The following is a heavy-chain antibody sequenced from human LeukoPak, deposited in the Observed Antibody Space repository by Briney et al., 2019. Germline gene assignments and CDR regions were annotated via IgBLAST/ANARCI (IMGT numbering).Heavy chain of an antibody. Sequence: SVKVSCKASGGTFSSYAISWVRQAPGQGLEWMGRIIPILGIANYAQKFQGRVTITADKSTSTAYMELSSLRSEDTAVYYCASEYCSGGSCYYADYWGQEPWSPSPQ. D-gene: IGHD2-15*01. CDR1: GGTFSSYA. CDR3: ASEYCSGGSCYYADY. J-gene: IGHJ4*01. V-gene: IGHV1-69*04. CDR2: IIPILGIA.